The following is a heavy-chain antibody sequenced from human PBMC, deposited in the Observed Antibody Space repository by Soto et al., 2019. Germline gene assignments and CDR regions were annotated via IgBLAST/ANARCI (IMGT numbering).Heavy chain of an antibody. Sequence: ASVNVSCKASGYTFTGYYMHWVLQAPGQGLEWMGWINPNSGGTNYAQKFQGWVTMTRDTSISTAYMELSRLRSDDTAVYYCARGPLAAVLRQGRTSGAQIAFDIWGQGTMVTV. CDR3: ARGPLAAVLRQGRTSGAQIAFDI. CDR1: GYTFTGYY. V-gene: IGHV1-2*04. CDR2: INPNSGGT. D-gene: IGHD1-26*01. J-gene: IGHJ3*02.